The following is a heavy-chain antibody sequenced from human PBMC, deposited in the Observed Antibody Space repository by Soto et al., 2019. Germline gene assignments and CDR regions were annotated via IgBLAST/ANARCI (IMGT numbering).Heavy chain of an antibody. J-gene: IGHJ6*02. Sequence: GGSLRLSCAASGFTFSNAWMSWVRQAPGKGLEWVGRIKSKTDGGTTDYAAPVKGRFTILRDDSKNTLYLQMNSLKTEDTAVYYCTTGVPNYGDYHYYYYGMDVWGQGTTVTVSS. V-gene: IGHV3-15*01. CDR2: IKSKTDGGTT. D-gene: IGHD4-17*01. CDR3: TTGVPNYGDYHYYYYGMDV. CDR1: GFTFSNAW.